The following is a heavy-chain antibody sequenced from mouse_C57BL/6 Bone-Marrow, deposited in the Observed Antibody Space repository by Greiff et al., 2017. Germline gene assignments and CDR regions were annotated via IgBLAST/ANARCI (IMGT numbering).Heavy chain of an antibody. Sequence: QVTLKVSGPGILQPSQTLSLTCSFSGFSLSTSGMGVSWIRQPSGKGLEWLAHIYWDDDKRNNPSLKSRLTISKDTSRNQIFLKITSMDTADTATDCYDRNGDYQDDLALDYWGQGTSGTVSS. J-gene: IGHJ4*01. CDR3: DRNGDYQDDLALDY. D-gene: IGHD2-4*01. CDR1: GFSLSTSGMG. CDR2: IYWDDDK. V-gene: IGHV8-12*01.